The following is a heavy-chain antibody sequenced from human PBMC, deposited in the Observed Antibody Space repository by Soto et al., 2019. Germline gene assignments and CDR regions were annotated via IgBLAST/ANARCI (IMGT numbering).Heavy chain of an antibody. CDR2: ISSSSSYI. CDR3: ARDLGNDYYDSSGYPP. Sequence: PVGSLRLSCAASGFTFSSYSMNWVRQAPGKGLEWVSSISSSSSYIYYADSVKGRFTISRDNAKNSLYLQMNSLRAEDTAVYYCARDLGNDYYDSSGYPPWGQGTLVTVSS. D-gene: IGHD3-22*01. V-gene: IGHV3-21*01. J-gene: IGHJ5*02. CDR1: GFTFSSYS.